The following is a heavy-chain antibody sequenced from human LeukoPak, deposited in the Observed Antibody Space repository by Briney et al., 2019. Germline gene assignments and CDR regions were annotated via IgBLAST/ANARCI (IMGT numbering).Heavy chain of an antibody. CDR1: GYTFTGYY. D-gene: IGHD1-26*01. CDR3: ARGGIVGAPENFDY. CDR2: INPNSGGT. Sequence: GSVKVSCKASGYTFTGYYMHWVRQAPGQGLEWMGWINPNSGGTNYAQKFQGRVTMTRDTSISTAYMELSRLRSDDTAVYYCARGGIVGAPENFDYWGQGTLVTVSS. J-gene: IGHJ4*02. V-gene: IGHV1-2*02.